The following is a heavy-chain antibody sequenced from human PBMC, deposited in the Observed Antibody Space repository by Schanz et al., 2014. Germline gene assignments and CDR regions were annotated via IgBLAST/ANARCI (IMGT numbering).Heavy chain of an antibody. D-gene: IGHD2-8*02. CDR1: GGTFSSYT. CDR2: ISAYNGNT. Sequence: QLQLVQSGAEVKKPGSSVKVSCKLSGGTFSSYTISWMRQAPGQGLEWMGWISAYNGNTNYVQKLQGRVTMTTDTSTSTAYMELRSLRSDDTAVYYCATMWGYCTATACQILEVLDVWGQGTMVTVSS. V-gene: IGHV1-18*01. J-gene: IGHJ3*01. CDR3: ATMWGYCTATACQILEVLDV.